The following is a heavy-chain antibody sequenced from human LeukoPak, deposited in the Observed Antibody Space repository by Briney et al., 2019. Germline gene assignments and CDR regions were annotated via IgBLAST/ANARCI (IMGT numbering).Heavy chain of an antibody. V-gene: IGHV3-20*04. CDR3: AKAPPLWFGELVYFDY. D-gene: IGHD3-10*01. Sequence: GGSLRLFCAASGFTFDDYGMSWVRQAPGKGLEWVTGINWNGGSTGYADSVKGRFAISRDNAKNTLYLQMNSLRAEDTAVYYCAKAPPLWFGELVYFDYWGQGALVTVSS. CDR2: INWNGGST. CDR1: GFTFDDYG. J-gene: IGHJ4*02.